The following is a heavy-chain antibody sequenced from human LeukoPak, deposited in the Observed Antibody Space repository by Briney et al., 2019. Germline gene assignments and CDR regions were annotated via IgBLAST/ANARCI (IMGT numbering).Heavy chain of an antibody. D-gene: IGHD4-17*01. V-gene: IGHV1-18*01. Sequence: ASVKVSCKASGYTFTSYGISWVRQAPGQGPEWMGWISAYNGNTNYAQKLQGRVTMTTDTSTSTAYMELRSLRSDDTAVYYCARVFLGEGNTNWFDPWGQGTLVTVSS. CDR1: GYTFTSYG. J-gene: IGHJ5*02. CDR2: ISAYNGNT. CDR3: ARVFLGEGNTNWFDP.